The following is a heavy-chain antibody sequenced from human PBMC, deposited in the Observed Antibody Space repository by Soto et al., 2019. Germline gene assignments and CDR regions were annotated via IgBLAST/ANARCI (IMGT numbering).Heavy chain of an antibody. Sequence: ASVKVSCKASGYTFTGYYMHWVRQAPGQGLEWMGWINPNSGGTNYAQKFQGWVTMTRDTSISTAYMELSRLRSDETAVYYCARTFRGSMVRGVILSPYFAYWGQGTLVTVSS. CDR3: ARTFRGSMVRGVILSPYFAY. CDR1: GYTFTGYY. J-gene: IGHJ4*02. D-gene: IGHD3-10*01. CDR2: INPNSGGT. V-gene: IGHV1-2*04.